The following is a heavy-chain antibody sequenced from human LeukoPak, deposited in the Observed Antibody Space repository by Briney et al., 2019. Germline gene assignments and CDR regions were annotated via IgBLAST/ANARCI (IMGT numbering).Heavy chain of an antibody. J-gene: IGHJ4*02. CDR1: GGSISSSSYY. CDR2: IYYSGST. Sequence: PSETLSLTCTFSGGSISSSSYYWGWVRQPPGKGLEWIGSIYYSGSTYYNPSLKSRVTISVDTSKNQFSLKLSSVTAADTAVYYCASHRGYSYGYYFDYWGQGTLVTISS. D-gene: IGHD5-18*01. CDR3: ASHRGYSYGYYFDY. V-gene: IGHV4-39*01.